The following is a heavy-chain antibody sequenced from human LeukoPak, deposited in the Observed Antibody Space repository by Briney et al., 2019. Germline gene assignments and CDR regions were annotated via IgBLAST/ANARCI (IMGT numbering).Heavy chain of an antibody. V-gene: IGHV4-38-2*01. CDR1: GYSISSGYY. CDR2: IYHSGST. CDR3: ARRGSGLVVAATPWFDP. D-gene: IGHD2-15*01. J-gene: IGHJ5*02. Sequence: SETLSLTXAVSGYSISSGYYWGWIRPPPGKGLEWIGSIYHSGSTYYNPSLKSRVTISVDTSKNQFSLKLSSVTAADTAVYYCARRGSGLVVAATPWFDPWGQGTLVTVSS.